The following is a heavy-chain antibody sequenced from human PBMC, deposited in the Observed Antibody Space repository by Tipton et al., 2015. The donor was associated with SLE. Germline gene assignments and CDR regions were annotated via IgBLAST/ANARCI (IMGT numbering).Heavy chain of an antibody. J-gene: IGHJ3*02. CDR1: GFTLSSYN. Sequence: SRRLSCAASGFTLSSYNMNWVRQAPGKGLEWVSSIRSDSSYKYYADSVKGRFTISRDSAKNSLYPQMDSLRAEDTAVYYCARDYDFWSGQMDAFDIWGQGTMVTVSS. V-gene: IGHV3-21*01. D-gene: IGHD3-3*01. CDR2: IRSDSSYK. CDR3: ARDYDFWSGQMDAFDI.